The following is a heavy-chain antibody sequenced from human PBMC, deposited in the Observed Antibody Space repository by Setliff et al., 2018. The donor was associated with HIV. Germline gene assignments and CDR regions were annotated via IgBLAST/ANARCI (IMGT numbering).Heavy chain of an antibody. J-gene: IGHJ4*02. CDR1: GYRFTSYW. CDR2: IYLGDSDT. CDR3: ARPGGTGPPAVFDY. Sequence: GESLKISCKGSGYRFTSYWIDWGRQTPGKGLEWMGIIYLGDSDTRYSPSFQGQVTISADKSTSTAYLQWSSLKASDTAMYYCARPGGTGPPAVFDYWGQGTLVTVSS. V-gene: IGHV5-51*01.